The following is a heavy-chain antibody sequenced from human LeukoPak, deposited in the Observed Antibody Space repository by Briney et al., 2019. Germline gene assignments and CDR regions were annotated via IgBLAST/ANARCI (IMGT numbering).Heavy chain of an antibody. J-gene: IGHJ4*02. V-gene: IGHV4-30-4*01. Sequence: PSETLSLTCTVSGGSISSGDYYWSWIRQPPGKGLEWIAYISHSGGTSYNPSLKSRATISVDTSKNQFSLKLSSVTAADTAVYYCASFASWLYFRDDYWGQGTLVTVSS. CDR2: ISHSGGT. CDR1: GGSISSGDYY. D-gene: IGHD6-13*01. CDR3: ASFASWLYFRDDY.